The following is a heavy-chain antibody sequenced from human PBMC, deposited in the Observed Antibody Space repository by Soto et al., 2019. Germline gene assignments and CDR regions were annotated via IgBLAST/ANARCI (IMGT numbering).Heavy chain of an antibody. D-gene: IGHD2-2*03. CDR3: ARVDSYWYFDL. CDR1: GFNFRSYG. V-gene: IGHV3-48*01. Sequence: GGSLRLSCAASGFNFRSYGMSWVRQAPGKGLEWVSYISSSSSTVYYADSVKGRFTMSRDNAKKSLYLQMNSLRAEDTAVYYCARVDSYWYFDLWGRGTLVTVSS. CDR2: ISSSSSTV. J-gene: IGHJ2*01.